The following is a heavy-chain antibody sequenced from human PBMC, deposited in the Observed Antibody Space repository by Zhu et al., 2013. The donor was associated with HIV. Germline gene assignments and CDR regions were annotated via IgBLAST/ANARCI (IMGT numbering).Heavy chain of an antibody. CDR3: ARDRGAFLLPH. CDR2: ISGYGTT. V-gene: IGHV1-3*01. D-gene: IGHD3-22*01. CDR1: GYTFTDYA. J-gene: IGHJ1*01. Sequence: QVQVVQSGAEVKKPGASVKVSCKASGYTFTDYAIHWVRQAPGQRLEWMGWISGYGTTKYSQNFQDRVTITRDTSASTVYMELGSLTSEDTAVYYCARDRGAFLLPHWGQGTLVTVSS.